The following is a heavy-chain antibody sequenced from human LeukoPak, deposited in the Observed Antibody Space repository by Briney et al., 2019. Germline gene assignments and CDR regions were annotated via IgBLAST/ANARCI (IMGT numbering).Heavy chain of an antibody. CDR1: GYTFTGYY. CDR2: INPNSGGT. J-gene: IGHJ6*03. CDR3: ARKEAIFGVVTYYYYMDV. V-gene: IGHV1-2*02. Sequence: ASVRVSCKASGYTFTGYYMHWVRQAPGQGLEWMGWINPNSGGTNYAQKFQGRVTMTRDTSISTAYMELSRLRSDDTAVYYCARKEAIFGVVTYYYYMDVWGKGTTVTVSS. D-gene: IGHD3-3*01.